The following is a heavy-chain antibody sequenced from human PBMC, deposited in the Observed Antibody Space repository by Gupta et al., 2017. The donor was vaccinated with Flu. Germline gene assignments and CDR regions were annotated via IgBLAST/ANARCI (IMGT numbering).Heavy chain of an antibody. V-gene: IGHV1-69*01. J-gene: IGHJ4*02. CDR3: ARKGGGHCSGGTCYSFDY. CDR2: IIPVFGPT. D-gene: IGHD2-15*01. Sequence: INWVRRARGQGLEWMGGIIPVFGPTKYEQKFQGRVTITADESTNTAYLELSSLRSEDTAVYYCARKGGGHCSGGTCYSFDYWGQGTLVTVSS.